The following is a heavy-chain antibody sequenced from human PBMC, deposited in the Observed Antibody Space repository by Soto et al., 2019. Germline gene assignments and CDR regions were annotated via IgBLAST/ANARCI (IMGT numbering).Heavy chain of an antibody. J-gene: IGHJ4*02. D-gene: IGHD3-10*01. V-gene: IGHV1-46*01. CDR3: ARAPRGGVIIVITSAKIDY. CDR2: ISPDGGST. Sequence: ASVKVSCKASGYDFTDHYIHWVRQAPGQGXEWMGIISPDGGSTRYSQQFQARITMTRDTSTSTVYMELSSLRSEDTAVYYCARAPRGGVIIVITSAKIDYWGQGTQVTVSS. CDR1: GYDFTDHY.